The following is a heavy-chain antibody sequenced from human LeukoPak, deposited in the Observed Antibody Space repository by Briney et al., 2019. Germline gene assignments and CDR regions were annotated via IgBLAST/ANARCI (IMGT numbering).Heavy chain of an antibody. CDR3: AKYSSGWSIDY. J-gene: IGHJ4*02. CDR2: IRQDGSEK. Sequence: AGGSLRLSCGGSGFTFSSYWMSWVRQAPGKGLEWVANIRQDGSEKFYADSVKGRFSISRDNAKNSLYLQMNSLRAEDTAVFYCAKYSSGWSIDYWGQGTLVTVSS. V-gene: IGHV3-7*03. CDR1: GFTFSSYW. D-gene: IGHD6-19*01.